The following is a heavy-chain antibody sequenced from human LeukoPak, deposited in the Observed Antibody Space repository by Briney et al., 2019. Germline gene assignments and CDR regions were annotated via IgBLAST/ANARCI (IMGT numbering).Heavy chain of an antibody. CDR1: GFTFSSYA. Sequence: GGSLRLSCAASGFTFSSYAMHWVRQAPGKGLEYVSAISSNGDNTYYANSVKGRFTISRDNSKNTLYLQMASLSGEDTAVYYCARAPREGFSGSYHDYWGQGTLVTVSS. CDR3: ARAPREGFSGSYHDY. D-gene: IGHD1-26*01. J-gene: IGHJ4*02. V-gene: IGHV3-64*01. CDR2: ISSNGDNT.